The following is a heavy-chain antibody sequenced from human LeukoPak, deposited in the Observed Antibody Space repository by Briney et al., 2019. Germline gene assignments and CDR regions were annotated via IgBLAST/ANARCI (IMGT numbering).Heavy chain of an antibody. J-gene: IGHJ4*02. Sequence: TGGSLRLSCAASGFTVTTLAMTWVRQAPGKGREWVSVIGESDGRTYYADSVKGRFTISRDESKNTLYLQMNSLRAEDTAVYYCAKGPTDSCWEKLHDWGQGTLVTVSS. CDR1: GFTVTTLA. CDR2: IGESDGRT. D-gene: IGHD1-26*01. V-gene: IGHV3-23*01. CDR3: AKGPTDSCWEKLHD.